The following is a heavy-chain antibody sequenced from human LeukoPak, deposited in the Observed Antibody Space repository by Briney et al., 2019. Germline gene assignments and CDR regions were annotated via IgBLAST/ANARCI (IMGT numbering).Heavy chain of an antibody. CDR3: ARVSLDYGDYPNWFDP. CDR1: GYTFTSYD. D-gene: IGHD4-17*01. Sequence: ASVKVSCKASGYTFTSYDINWVRQATGQGLEWMGRMNPNSGNTGYAQKFQGRVTMTRNTSISTAYMELSSLRSEDTAVYYCARVSLDYGDYPNWFDPWGQGTLVTVSS. J-gene: IGHJ5*02. V-gene: IGHV1-8*01. CDR2: MNPNSGNT.